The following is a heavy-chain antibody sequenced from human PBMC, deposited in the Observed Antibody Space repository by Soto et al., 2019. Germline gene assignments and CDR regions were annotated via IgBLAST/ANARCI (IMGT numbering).Heavy chain of an antibody. CDR3: ASSFSSSWYNWFDP. D-gene: IGHD6-13*01. J-gene: IGHJ5*02. CDR1: GYTFTSYG. CDR2: ISAYNGNT. V-gene: IGHV1-18*01. Sequence: QVQLVQSGAEVKKPGASVKVSCKASGYTFTSYGISWVRQAPGQGLEWMGWISAYNGNTNYAQKLQGRVTMTTDTXXSTAYMELRSLRADDTAVYYCASSFSSSWYNWFDPWGQGTLVTVSS.